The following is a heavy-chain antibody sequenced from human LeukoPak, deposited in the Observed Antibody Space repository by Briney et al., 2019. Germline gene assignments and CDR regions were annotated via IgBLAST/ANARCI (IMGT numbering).Heavy chain of an antibody. CDR2: IIPILGIA. D-gene: IGHD5-12*01. Sequence: SVKVSCKASGGTFSSYAISWVRQAPGQGLEWMGRIIPILGIANYAQKFQGRVTITADKSTSTAYMELSSLRSEDTAVYYCARSFGNSGYDSNYYYGMDVWGXGXXXTVSS. CDR3: ARSFGNSGYDSNYYYGMDV. J-gene: IGHJ6*02. V-gene: IGHV1-69*04. CDR1: GGTFSSYA.